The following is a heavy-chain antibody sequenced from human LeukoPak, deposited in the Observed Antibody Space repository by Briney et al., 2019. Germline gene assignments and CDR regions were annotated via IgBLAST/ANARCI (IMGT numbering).Heavy chain of an antibody. D-gene: IGHD2-15*01. CDR3: AREGIGGGLLKGYCSGGSCCGY. V-gene: IGHV1-2*02. J-gene: IGHJ4*02. Sequence: WASVKVSCKASGYSLTDYYIHWVRQAPGQGLEWMGWINPNSGATNYAQNFQGRVTMTRDTSISTAYMELSRLRSDDTAVYYCAREGIGGGLLKGYCSGGSCCGYWGQGTLVTVSS. CDR1: GYSLTDYY. CDR2: INPNSGAT.